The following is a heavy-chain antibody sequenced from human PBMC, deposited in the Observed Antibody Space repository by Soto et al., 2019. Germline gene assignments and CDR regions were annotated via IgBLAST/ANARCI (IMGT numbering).Heavy chain of an antibody. CDR2: ISYDGSNK. D-gene: IGHD1-26*01. Sequence: GGSLRLSCAASGFTFSSYGMHWVRQAPGKGLEWVAVISYDGSNKYYADSVKGRFTISRDNSKNTLYLQMNSLRAEDTAVYYCAKALIGSYSGSYYGYFYYGMGVGGQGTTVTVSS. V-gene: IGHV3-30*18. J-gene: IGHJ6*02. CDR1: GFTFSSYG. CDR3: AKALIGSYSGSYYGYFYYGMGV.